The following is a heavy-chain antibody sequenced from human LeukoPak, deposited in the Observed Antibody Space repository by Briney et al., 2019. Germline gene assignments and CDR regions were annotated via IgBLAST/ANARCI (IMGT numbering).Heavy chain of an antibody. CDR2: IYYSGST. Sequence: SETLSLTCTVSGGSISSGGYYWSWIRQHPGKGLEWIGYIYYSGSTYYNPSLKSRVTISVDTSKNQFSLKLSSVTAADTAVYYCARETNYDILTGYSNWFDPWGQGTLVTVSS. V-gene: IGHV4-31*03. D-gene: IGHD3-9*01. CDR1: GGSISSGGYY. J-gene: IGHJ5*02. CDR3: ARETNYDILTGYSNWFDP.